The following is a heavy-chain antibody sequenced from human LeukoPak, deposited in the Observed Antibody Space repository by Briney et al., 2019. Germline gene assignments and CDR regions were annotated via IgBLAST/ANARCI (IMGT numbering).Heavy chain of an antibody. J-gene: IGHJ3*01. CDR1: GFHFSSYA. D-gene: IGHD2-15*01. V-gene: IGHV3-23*01. Sequence: GGSLRLSCAASGFHFSSYAMNWVRQAPGKGLEWVSSASGSGGSTYSTYYADSLKGRITVSRDDSKNTFYLQMISLRDEDTAVYYCVRSNIVVVAAAGDVWGQGTLVTVSS. CDR3: VRSNIVVVAAAGDV. CDR2: ASGSGGSTYST.